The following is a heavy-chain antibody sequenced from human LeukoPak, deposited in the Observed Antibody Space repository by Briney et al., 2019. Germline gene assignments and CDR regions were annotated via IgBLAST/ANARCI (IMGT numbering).Heavy chain of an antibody. CDR2: ISSSSSYI. Sequence: TGGSLILSCAASGFTFSSYSMNWVRQAPGKGLEWVSSISSSSSYIYYADSVKGRFTISRDNAKNSLYLQMNSLRAEDTAVYYCARAPTVVTPNFDYWGQGTLVTVSS. V-gene: IGHV3-21*01. CDR3: ARAPTVVTPNFDY. CDR1: GFTFSSYS. D-gene: IGHD4-23*01. J-gene: IGHJ4*02.